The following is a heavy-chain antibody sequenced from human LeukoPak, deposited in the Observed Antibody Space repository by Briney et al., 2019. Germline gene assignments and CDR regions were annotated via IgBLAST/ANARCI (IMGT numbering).Heavy chain of an antibody. J-gene: IGHJ4*02. CDR2: ISSSGSPI. V-gene: IGHV3-11*04. CDR3: ARGTFALIEVVDY. CDR1: GFTFSDYY. D-gene: IGHD2-8*01. Sequence: PGRSLRLSCAASGFTFSDYYMSWIRQAPGKGLGWGSFISSSGSPIYYAESVKGRFTISRDNAKNSLYLQMNSLRAEDAAVYYCARGTFALIEVVDYWGQGTVITVSS.